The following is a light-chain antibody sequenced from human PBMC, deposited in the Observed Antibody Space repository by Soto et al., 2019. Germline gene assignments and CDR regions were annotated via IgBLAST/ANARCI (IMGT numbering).Light chain of an antibody. V-gene: IGLV2-11*01. CDR3: CSYAGTYTWI. J-gene: IGLJ2*01. CDR1: SNNVGDYNY. Sequence: QSVLTQPRSVSGSPGQSVTISCTGTSNNVGDYNYVSWYQQHPGKVPELIIYDVTKRPSGVPDRFSGSKSGNTASLTISGLQVEDEADYYCCSYAGTYTWIFGGGTKVTVL. CDR2: DVT.